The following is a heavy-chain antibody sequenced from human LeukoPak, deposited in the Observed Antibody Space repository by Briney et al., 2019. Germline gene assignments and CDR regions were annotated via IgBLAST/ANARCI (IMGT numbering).Heavy chain of an antibody. Sequence: GGSLRLSCAASGFIFSHYGMHWVRQAPGKGLEWVAVIWSDGSNRFYAGSVKGRFTISRDNSQNTVFLQMNSLRAEDTAMYYCARDAQRGFDYSNSLKYWGHGTLVTVS. CDR3: ARDAQRGFDYSNSLKY. CDR2: IWSDGSNR. V-gene: IGHV3-30*12. D-gene: IGHD4-11*01. CDR1: GFIFSHYG. J-gene: IGHJ4*01.